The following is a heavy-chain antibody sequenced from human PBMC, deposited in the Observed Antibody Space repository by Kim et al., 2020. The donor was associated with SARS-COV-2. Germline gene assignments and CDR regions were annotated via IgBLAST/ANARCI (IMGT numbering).Heavy chain of an antibody. CDR1: GFTFSSYG. Sequence: GGSLRPSCAASGFTFSSYGMHWVRQAPGKGLEWVAVIWYDGSNKYYADSVKGRFTISRDNSKNTLYLQMNSLRAEDTAVYYCASDRRLGGEPEDYWGQGTLVTVSS. CDR2: IWYDGSNK. CDR3: ASDRRLGGEPEDY. D-gene: IGHD3-16*01. V-gene: IGHV3-33*01. J-gene: IGHJ4*02.